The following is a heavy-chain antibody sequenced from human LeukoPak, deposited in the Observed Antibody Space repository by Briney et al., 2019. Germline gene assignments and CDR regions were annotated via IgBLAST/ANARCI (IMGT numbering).Heavy chain of an antibody. V-gene: IGHV4-34*01. CDR3: ARGRSGYYGSGSYYAY. CDR1: GGSFSGYY. J-gene: IGHJ4*02. D-gene: IGHD3-10*01. CDR2: INHSGST. Sequence: SETLSLTCAVYGGSFSGYYWSWIRQPPGKGLEWIGEINHSGSTNYNPSLKSRVTISVDTSKSQFSLKLSSVTAADTAVYYCARGRSGYYGSGSYYAYWGQGTLVTVSS.